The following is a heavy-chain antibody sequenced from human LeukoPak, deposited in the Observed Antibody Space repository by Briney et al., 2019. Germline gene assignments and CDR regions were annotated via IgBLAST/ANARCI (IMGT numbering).Heavy chain of an antibody. D-gene: IGHD1-26*01. CDR2: VGATSET. Sequence: GGSLRLSCAAFGFSFETYDMHWVRQPTGKGLEWVSAVGATSETYYPDSVKDRFTISRENAKNSLYLQMNSLRVEDTAVYYCARAIGGPSGTYYNYWGQGTLVTVSS. V-gene: IGHV3-13*01. CDR1: GFSFETYD. CDR3: ARAIGGPSGTYYNY. J-gene: IGHJ4*02.